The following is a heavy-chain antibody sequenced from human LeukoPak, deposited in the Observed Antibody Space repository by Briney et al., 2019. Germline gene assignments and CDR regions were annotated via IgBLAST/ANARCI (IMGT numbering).Heavy chain of an antibody. V-gene: IGHV3-53*01. Sequence: GGSLRLYCAASGFTVSSNYMSWVRQAPGKGLEWASDIYSGGSTYHADSVKGRFTISRDNSKNTLYHKMNSLRAEDTAMYYCARLVTGDYYDSSGYLDYWGQGTLVTVSS. CDR3: ARLVTGDYYDSSGYLDY. CDR1: GFTVSSNY. CDR2: IYSGGST. J-gene: IGHJ4*02. D-gene: IGHD3-22*01.